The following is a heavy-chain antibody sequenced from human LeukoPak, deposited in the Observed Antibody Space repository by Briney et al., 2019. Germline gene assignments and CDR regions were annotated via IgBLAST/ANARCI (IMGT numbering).Heavy chain of an antibody. Sequence: GGSLRLSCAASGFTFSSYSMNWVRQAPGKGLEWVSSISSSSSYIYYADSVKGRFTLSRDNAKNSLYLQMNSLRAEDTAVYYCAREGIAAAGTVDYWGQGTLVTVSS. J-gene: IGHJ4*02. CDR1: GFTFSSYS. CDR2: ISSSSSYI. CDR3: AREGIAAAGTVDY. V-gene: IGHV3-21*01. D-gene: IGHD6-13*01.